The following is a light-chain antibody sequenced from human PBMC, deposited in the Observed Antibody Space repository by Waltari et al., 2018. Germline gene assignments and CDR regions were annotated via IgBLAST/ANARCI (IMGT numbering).Light chain of an antibody. J-gene: IGLJ3*02. CDR3: SLYMGGGIWV. CDR2: KGN. CDR1: SGPLSTTSY. V-gene: IGLV8-61*01. Sequence: QTVVTQEPSLSVSPGGTVTLTCTLSSGPLSTTSYATWYQQTPGQAPRTLVYKGNSRSSGVPDRFSGSILGNKAALTITGAQADDECDYYCSLYMGGGIWVFGGGTKLTVL.